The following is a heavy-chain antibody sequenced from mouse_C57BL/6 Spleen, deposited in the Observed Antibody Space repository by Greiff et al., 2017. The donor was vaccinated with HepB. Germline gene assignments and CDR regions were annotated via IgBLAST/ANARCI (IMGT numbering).Heavy chain of an antibody. CDR3: TRRSNYSYYFDY. Sequence: VKLQESGAELVRPGASVTLSCKASGYTFTDYEMHWVKQTPVHGLEWIGAIDPETGGTAYNQKFKGKAILTADKSSSTAYMELRSLTSEDSAVYYCTRRSNYSYYFDYWGQGTTLTVSS. CDR2: IDPETGGT. V-gene: IGHV1-15*01. CDR1: GYTFTDYE. D-gene: IGHD2-5*01. J-gene: IGHJ2*01.